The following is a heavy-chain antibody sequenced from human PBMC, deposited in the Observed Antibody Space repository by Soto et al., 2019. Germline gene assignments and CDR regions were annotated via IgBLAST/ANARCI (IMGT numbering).Heavy chain of an antibody. CDR2: ISAYNGNT. CDR1: GYTFTSYG. Sequence: ASVKVSCKASGYTFTSYGISWVRQAPGQGLEWMGWISAYNGNTNYAQKLQGRVTMTTDTSTSTAYMELRSLRSDDTAVYYCATITMVRGVITGWFDPWGQGTLVTVSS. V-gene: IGHV1-18*01. D-gene: IGHD3-10*01. CDR3: ATITMVRGVITGWFDP. J-gene: IGHJ5*02.